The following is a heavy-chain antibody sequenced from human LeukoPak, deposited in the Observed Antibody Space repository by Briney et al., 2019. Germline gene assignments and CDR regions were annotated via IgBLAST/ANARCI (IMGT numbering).Heavy chain of an antibody. CDR2: TYYRSKCYN. CDR1: GDSVSSNSAA. J-gene: IGHJ5*02. Sequence: SQTLSLTCAISGDSVSSNSAAWNWIRNSPSRGLEWLGNTYYRSKCYNDYAVSVKIRITINPDTSKNPLYLQLNYVTPEDTAVYYCARESWDIERYKWFDPWGQGTLVTVSS. CDR3: ARESWDIERYKWFDP. D-gene: IGHD2-15*01. V-gene: IGHV6-1*01.